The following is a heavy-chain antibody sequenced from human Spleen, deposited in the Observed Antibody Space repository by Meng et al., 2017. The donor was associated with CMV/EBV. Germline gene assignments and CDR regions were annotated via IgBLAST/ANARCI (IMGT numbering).Heavy chain of an antibody. CDR2: VTGSGGST. D-gene: IGHD6-13*01. J-gene: IGHJ4*02. Sequence: GGSLRLSCAASGFTFSNYAMSWVRQAPGKGLEWVSAVTGSGGSTYYADSVKGRFTISRDNSKNTLYLQMKSLRVEDTAVYYCAKAFSSSWYREYYDYWGQGTLVTVSS. V-gene: IGHV3-23*01. CDR3: AKAFSSSWYREYYDY. CDR1: GFTFSNYA.